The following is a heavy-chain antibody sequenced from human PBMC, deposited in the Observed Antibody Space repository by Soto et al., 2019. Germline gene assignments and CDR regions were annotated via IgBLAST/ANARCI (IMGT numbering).Heavy chain of an antibody. Sequence: GGSLRLSCAASGFPFSGYGIHWVRQAPGKGLEWVAVIWPDGSNRYYADSVQGRFTISRDNSKNTLYLQMNSLRVEDTAVYYCARDQVDGWAAGGLDVWGQGTTVTVSS. CDR2: IWPDGSNR. CDR3: ARDQVDGWAAGGLDV. V-gene: IGHV3-33*01. CDR1: GFPFSGYG. D-gene: IGHD1-26*01. J-gene: IGHJ6*02.